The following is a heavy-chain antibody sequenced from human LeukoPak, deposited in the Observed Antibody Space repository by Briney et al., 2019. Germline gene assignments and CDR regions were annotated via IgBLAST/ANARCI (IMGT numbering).Heavy chain of an antibody. Sequence: GGSLRLSCAASGFTFSDYYMSWIRQAPGKGLEWVSGLSAGGGGTYYADSVKGRFTISRDNSKNTLYLQMNSLRAEDTAVYYCAKAVKYSNTCYDYWGQGTLVTVSS. J-gene: IGHJ4*02. CDR3: AKAVKYSNTCYDY. CDR1: GFTFSDYY. D-gene: IGHD6-13*01. V-gene: IGHV3-23*01. CDR2: LSAGGGGT.